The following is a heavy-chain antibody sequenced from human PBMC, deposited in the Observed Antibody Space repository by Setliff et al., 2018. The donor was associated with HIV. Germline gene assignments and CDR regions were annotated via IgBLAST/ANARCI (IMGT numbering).Heavy chain of an antibody. J-gene: IGHJ3*02. Sequence: ASVKVSCKASGYNFFSYGISWVRQAPGQGLEWMGWISTFDGNTDYAQNVQDRVTMTTDTSTSTVYMELRSLRSDDTAVYYCASEGITMVRGAIIRSAFDIWGQGTMVTV. V-gene: IGHV1-18*01. CDR1: GYNFFSYG. CDR2: ISTFDGNT. CDR3: ASEGITMVRGAIIRSAFDI. D-gene: IGHD3-10*01.